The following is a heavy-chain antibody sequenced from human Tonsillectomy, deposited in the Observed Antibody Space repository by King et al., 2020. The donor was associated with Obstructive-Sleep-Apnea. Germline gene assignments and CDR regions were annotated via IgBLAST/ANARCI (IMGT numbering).Heavy chain of an antibody. D-gene: IGHD5-12*01. CDR2: ISGTSGRT. Sequence: VQLVESGGGLVQPGGSLRLSCAASGFTFSSYAMSWVRQAPGKGLEWVSAISGTSGRTYYADSVKGRFTISRDNSKNTLYLQMNSLRAEDTAVYYFAKVPLAIVATIRHYFDSWGQGTLVTVSS. V-gene: IGHV3-23*04. J-gene: IGHJ4*02. CDR1: GFTFSSYA. CDR3: AKVPLAIVATIRHYFDS.